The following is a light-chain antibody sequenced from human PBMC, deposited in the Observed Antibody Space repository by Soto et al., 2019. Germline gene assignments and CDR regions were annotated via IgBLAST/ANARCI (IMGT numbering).Light chain of an antibody. V-gene: IGLV2-14*01. CDR2: DVS. Sequence: QSALTQPASVSGSPGQSITISCTGTNSDVGAYNYVSWYQQHPGKAPKLIIYDVSNRPSGVSDRFSGSKSGNTASLTIAGLQAEDEADYYCSSYTTGTSVVFGGGTKLTVL. J-gene: IGLJ2*01. CDR1: NSDVGAYNY. CDR3: SSYTTGTSVV.